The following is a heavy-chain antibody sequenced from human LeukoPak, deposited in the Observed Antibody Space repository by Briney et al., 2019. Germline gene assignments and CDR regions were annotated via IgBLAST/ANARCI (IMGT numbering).Heavy chain of an antibody. CDR3: ARGPHPSCYYDSSGYYLEGNYFDY. CDR1: GGTFSSYA. V-gene: IGHV1-69*13. D-gene: IGHD3-22*01. J-gene: IGHJ4*02. CDR2: IIPIFGTA. Sequence: ASVKVSCKASGGTFSSYAISWVRQAPGQGLEWMGGIIPIFGTANYAQKFQGRVTITADESTSTAYMELSSLRSEDTAVYYCARGPHPSCYYDSSGYYLEGNYFDYWGQGTLVTVSS.